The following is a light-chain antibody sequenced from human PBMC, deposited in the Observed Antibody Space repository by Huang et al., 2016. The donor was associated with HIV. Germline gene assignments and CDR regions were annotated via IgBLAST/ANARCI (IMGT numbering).Light chain of an antibody. V-gene: IGKV1-9*01. J-gene: IGKJ4*01. CDR3: QQLNNYPLT. CDR1: HGISSY. CDR2: AAS. Sequence: IQLTQSPSSLSASVGDRVTITCRASHGISSYLAWYQQKPGKAPKLLIYAASTLQSGVPSRFSGSGSGTDFTLNISSLQPEDFATYYCQQLNNYPLTFGGGTKVEIK.